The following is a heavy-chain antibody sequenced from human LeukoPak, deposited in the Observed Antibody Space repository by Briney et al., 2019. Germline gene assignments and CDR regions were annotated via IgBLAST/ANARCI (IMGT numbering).Heavy chain of an antibody. Sequence: GESLKISCKGFGYSFTNHWIGWVRQMPGKGLEWMAIIYPGDSDTRHSPSFQGQVTISADKSISTAYLQWSSLTASDTAMYYCARVNSAYYYFDYWGQGTLVTVSS. CDR1: GYSFTNHW. V-gene: IGHV5-51*01. CDR3: ARVNSAYYYFDY. J-gene: IGHJ4*02. CDR2: IYPGDSDT. D-gene: IGHD3-22*01.